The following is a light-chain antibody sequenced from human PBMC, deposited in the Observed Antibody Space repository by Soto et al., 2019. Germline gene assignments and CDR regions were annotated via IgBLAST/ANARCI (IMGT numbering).Light chain of an antibody. CDR2: DVN. CDR3: TSWTTSTTMI. Sequence: HSVLTQPASVSGSPGQSITISCTGTSSDIGAYNFVSWYQQHPGKAPKLMLYDVNIRPSGVSNRFSGSKSGNTASLTISGLQAEDEAYYYCTSWTTSTTMIFGGGTKVTVL. J-gene: IGLJ2*01. V-gene: IGLV2-14*03. CDR1: SSDIGAYNF.